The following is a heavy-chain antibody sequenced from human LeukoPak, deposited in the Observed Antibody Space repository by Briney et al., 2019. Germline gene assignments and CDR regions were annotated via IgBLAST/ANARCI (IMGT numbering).Heavy chain of an antibody. V-gene: IGHV3-7*01. J-gene: IGHJ4*02. CDR3: VGGLAWSFPFC. Sequence: PGGSLRLSCAASGFTFSSYWMSWVRQAPGKGLEWVANIKQDGSEKYYVDSVKGRFTISRDNAKNSLYLQMSSLRAEDTAVYYCVGGLAWSFPFCWGRGTLVTVSS. CDR1: GFTFSSYW. D-gene: IGHD3-16*01. CDR2: IKQDGSEK.